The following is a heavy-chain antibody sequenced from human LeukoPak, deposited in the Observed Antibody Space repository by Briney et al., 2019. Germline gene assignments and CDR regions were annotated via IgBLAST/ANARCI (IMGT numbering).Heavy chain of an antibody. Sequence: PSETLSLTCAVYGGSFSGYYWSWIRQPPGKGLEWIGEINHSGSTNYNPSLKSRVTISVDTSKNQFSLKLSSVTAADTAVYYCARVRGRDPTITMIVVVIAFDIWGQGTMVTVSS. CDR3: ARVRGRDPTITMIVVVIAFDI. V-gene: IGHV4-34*01. J-gene: IGHJ3*02. D-gene: IGHD3-22*01. CDR1: GGSFSGYY. CDR2: INHSGST.